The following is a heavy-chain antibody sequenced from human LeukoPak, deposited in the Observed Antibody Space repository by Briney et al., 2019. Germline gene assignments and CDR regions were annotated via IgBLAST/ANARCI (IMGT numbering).Heavy chain of an antibody. J-gene: IGHJ4*02. D-gene: IGHD6-19*01. CDR2: IYSGTTT. V-gene: IGHV3-53*04. CDR1: GFTVSSNY. Sequence: GGSLRLPCAASGFTVSSNYMSWVRQAPGKGLEWVSVIYSGTTTYYADSVKGRFTISRHNSKNTLYLQMNNLRTEDTAVYYCARGKKWLRDYWGQGTLVTVSS. CDR3: ARGKKWLRDY.